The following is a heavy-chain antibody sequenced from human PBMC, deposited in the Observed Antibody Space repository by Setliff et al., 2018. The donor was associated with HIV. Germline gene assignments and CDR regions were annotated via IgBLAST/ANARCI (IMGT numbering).Heavy chain of an antibody. Sequence: SLRLSCAASGFNFKDFSMHWVRQRPGKGLEWVSGISWNSDSIAYADSVKGRFTISRDNAKNSLYLQMSSLRAEDTAVYYCAREIRAGNYPPYNYYFYMDVWGEGTTVTVSS. D-gene: IGHD4-4*01. CDR1: GFNFKDFS. CDR3: AREIRAGNYPPYNYYFYMDV. CDR2: ISWNSDSI. V-gene: IGHV3-9*01. J-gene: IGHJ6*03.